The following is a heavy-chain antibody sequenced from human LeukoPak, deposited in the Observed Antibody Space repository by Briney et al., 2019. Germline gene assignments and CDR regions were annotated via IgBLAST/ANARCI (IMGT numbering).Heavy chain of an antibody. CDR2: IYTSGST. J-gene: IGHJ4*02. Sequence: SQTLSLTCTVSGGSISSGSYYWSWIRQPAGKGLEWIGRIYTSGSTNYNPSLKSRVTTSVDTSKNQFSLKLSSVTAADTAVYYCARARYSSGWTPHYWGQGTLVTVSS. CDR3: ARARYSSGWTPHY. CDR1: GGSISSGSYY. V-gene: IGHV4-61*02. D-gene: IGHD6-19*01.